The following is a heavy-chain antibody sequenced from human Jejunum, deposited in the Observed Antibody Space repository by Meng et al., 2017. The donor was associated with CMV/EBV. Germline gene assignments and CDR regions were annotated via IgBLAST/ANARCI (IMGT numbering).Heavy chain of an antibody. CDR1: GGAFISFT. Sequence: CKASGGAFISFTIFWVRHAPGQGLQSLGGIIPIFGTSHYAQKFQSRVTITTNESTSTIYMELNSLRSDDAALYYCTMYQNWGETDYWGQGTLVTVSS. J-gene: IGHJ4*02. V-gene: IGHV1-69*05. D-gene: IGHD7-27*01. CDR2: IIPIFGTS. CDR3: TMYQNWGETDY.